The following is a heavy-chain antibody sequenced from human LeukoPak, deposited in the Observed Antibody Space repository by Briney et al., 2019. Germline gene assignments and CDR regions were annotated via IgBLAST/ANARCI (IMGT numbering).Heavy chain of an antibody. CDR3: ARSATDAFDI. CDR2: MNGDGSST. J-gene: IGHJ3*02. D-gene: IGHD2-2*01. Sequence: PGGSLRLSCAASGFTFRSYWMHWVRQDLEKGLVWVSHMNGDGSSTSYADSVKGRFTISRDNAKNTLYLQMNRLKAEDTAVYYCARSATDAFDIWGQGTMVTVSS. CDR1: GFTFRSYW. V-gene: IGHV3-74*01.